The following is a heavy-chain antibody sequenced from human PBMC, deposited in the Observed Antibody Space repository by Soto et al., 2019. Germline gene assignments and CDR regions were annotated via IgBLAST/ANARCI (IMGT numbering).Heavy chain of an antibody. Sequence: ASVKVSCKASGGSFSSYTISWVRQAPGQGLEWMGRIIPILGIANYAQKFQGRVTITRDTSASTAYMELSSLRSGDTAVYYCARSIVVVTALDYWGQGTLVTVSS. CDR1: GGSFSSYT. CDR3: ARSIVVVTALDY. D-gene: IGHD2-21*02. CDR2: IIPILGIA. J-gene: IGHJ4*02. V-gene: IGHV1-69*02.